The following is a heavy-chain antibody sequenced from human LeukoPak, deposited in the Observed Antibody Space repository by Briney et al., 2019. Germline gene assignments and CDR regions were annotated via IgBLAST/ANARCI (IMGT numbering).Heavy chain of an antibody. CDR2: LSNTGSDI. D-gene: IGHD7-27*01. V-gene: IGHV3-11*01. CDR1: GFTLSNHY. J-gene: IGHJ4*02. CDR3: ARGHWGLDC. Sequence: KPGGSLRLPCTVSGFTLSNHYMTWIRQAPGKGLEYISYLSNTGSDIFYADSVKGRFSISRDNAKNSLYLQMNSLRAEDTAVYYCARGHWGLDCWGQGTLVTVSS.